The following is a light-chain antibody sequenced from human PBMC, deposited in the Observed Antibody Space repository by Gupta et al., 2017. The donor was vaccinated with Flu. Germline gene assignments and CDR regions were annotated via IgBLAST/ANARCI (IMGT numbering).Light chain of an antibody. CDR1: QSVASSD. J-gene: IGKJ4*01. Sequence: EIVLTQSPSTLSLSPGEGATLSCRASQSVASSDLAWYQQRPGQAPRLLIYGTSSRATGIPDRFSGSGSGTDFNLTISRLGPEDFAVYYCQQDGTSPLTFGGGTKVEIK. V-gene: IGKV3-20*01. CDR2: GTS. CDR3: QQDGTSPLT.